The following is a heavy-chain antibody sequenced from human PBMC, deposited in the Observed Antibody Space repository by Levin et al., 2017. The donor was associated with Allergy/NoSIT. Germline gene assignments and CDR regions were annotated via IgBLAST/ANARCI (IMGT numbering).Heavy chain of an antibody. Sequence: SETLSLTCTVSGGSISSTTYYWGWFRQPPGTGLEWIGSISYSGNTPYNPSLKSRVTISVDTSNNQFSLKLTSVTAADTAVYYCARGRGHWGQGTLVTVSS. V-gene: IGHV4-39*01. D-gene: IGHD3-10*01. J-gene: IGHJ4*02. CDR1: GGSISSTTYY. CDR3: ARGRGH. CDR2: ISYSGNT.